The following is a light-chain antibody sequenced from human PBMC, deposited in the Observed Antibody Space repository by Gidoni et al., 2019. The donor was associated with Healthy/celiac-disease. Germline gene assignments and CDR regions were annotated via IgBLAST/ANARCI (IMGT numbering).Light chain of an antibody. CDR1: QGISSY. CDR3: QQLNSYPRT. CDR2: AAS. Sequence: IQLSQSPASLSASVGDRVTITCRASQGISSYLAWYQQKPGKAPKLLIYAASTLQSGVPSRFSGSGSGTDFTLTISSLQPEDVATYYWQQLNSYPRTFXQXTKVEIK. J-gene: IGKJ1*01. V-gene: IGKV1-9*01.